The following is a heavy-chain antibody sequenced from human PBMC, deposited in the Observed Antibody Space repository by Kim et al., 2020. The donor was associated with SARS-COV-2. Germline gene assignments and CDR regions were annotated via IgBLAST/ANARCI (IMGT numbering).Heavy chain of an antibody. CDR2: IGTAGDT. D-gene: IGHD3-10*01. CDR1: GFTFSSYD. J-gene: IGHJ3*02. V-gene: IGHV3-13*01. Sequence: GGSLRLSCAASGFTFSSYDMHWVRQATGKGLEWVSAIGTAGDTYYPGSVKGRFTISRENAKNSLYLQMNSLRAGDTAVYYCARVGRGDGSGSSTPDDAFDIWGQGTMVTVSS. CDR3: ARVGRGDGSGSSTPDDAFDI.